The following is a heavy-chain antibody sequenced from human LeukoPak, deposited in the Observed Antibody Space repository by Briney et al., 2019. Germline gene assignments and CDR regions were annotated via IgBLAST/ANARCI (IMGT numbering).Heavy chain of an antibody. V-gene: IGHV4-59*11. J-gene: IGHJ3*02. CDR2: IYHIGRT. Sequence: SETLSLTCAVSGGSISSHYWTWIRQSPGTGLEWIGYIYHIGRTNYNPSLKSRVTISIDTSKNQFSLKLRSVTAADTAVYYCARDLVTGTKGFDIWGQGTMVSVSS. CDR3: ARDLVTGTKGFDI. D-gene: IGHD2-8*01. CDR1: GGSISSHY.